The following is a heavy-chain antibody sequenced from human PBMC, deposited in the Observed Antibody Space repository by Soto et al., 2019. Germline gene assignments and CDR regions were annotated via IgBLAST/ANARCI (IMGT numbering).Heavy chain of an antibody. D-gene: IGHD6-13*01. CDR1: GFSFSTYG. V-gene: IGHV3-33*01. Sequence: QVQLVESGRGVVQPGRSLKLSCAASGFSFSTYGFHWVRQAPGKGPEWVAVIWFDGSKKYYADSVEGRFTISRDNSKNTLFLQMNTLRDEDTAVYYCARDPASVGYHFDLWGQGTLGHRLL. CDR3: ARDPASVGYHFDL. J-gene: IGHJ4*02. CDR2: IWFDGSKK.